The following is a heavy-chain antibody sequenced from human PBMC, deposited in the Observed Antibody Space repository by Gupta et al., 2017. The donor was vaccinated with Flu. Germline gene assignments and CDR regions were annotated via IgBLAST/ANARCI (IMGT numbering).Heavy chain of an antibody. CDR1: GGSLTSGCDY. Sequence: QLQASAPGLVLPSQTPSLPCTFSGGSLTSGCDYWSWIRQHPGKGLVWLGYIYYSRSTYYNPSLKSRVTISVDTSKNQFSLKLSSVTAADTAVYYCARVVAVRGVIIPGLGDYWGQGTLVTVSS. CDR2: IYYSRST. D-gene: IGHD3-10*01. CDR3: ARVVAVRGVIIPGLGDY. J-gene: IGHJ4*02. V-gene: IGHV4-31*03.